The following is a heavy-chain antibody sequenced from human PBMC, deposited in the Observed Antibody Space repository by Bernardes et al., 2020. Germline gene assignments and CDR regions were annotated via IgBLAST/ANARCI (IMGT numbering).Heavy chain of an antibody. CDR1: GFTFSSYS. CDR3: ARDTTESEYYYYGMDV. Sequence: GGSLRLSCAASGFTFSSYSMNWVRQAPGKGLEWVSSVSSSSSYIYYADSMKGRFTISRDNAKNSLYLQMNSLRAEDTAVYYCARDTTESEYYYYGMDVWGQGTTVTVSS. J-gene: IGHJ6*02. D-gene: IGHD4-17*01. V-gene: IGHV3-21*01. CDR2: VSSSSSYI.